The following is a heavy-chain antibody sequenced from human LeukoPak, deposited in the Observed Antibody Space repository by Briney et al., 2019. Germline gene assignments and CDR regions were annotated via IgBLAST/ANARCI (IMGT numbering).Heavy chain of an antibody. Sequence: SETLSLTCTVSGGSISSGDYYWSWIRQPPGKGLEWIGYIYYSGSTYYNSSLKSRVTISVDTSKNQFSLKLSSVTAADTAVYYCARDQTGDYYDSSGYYSWFDPWGQGTLVTVSS. J-gene: IGHJ5*02. V-gene: IGHV4-30-4*01. CDR1: GGSISSGDYY. D-gene: IGHD3-22*01. CDR2: IYYSGST. CDR3: ARDQTGDYYDSSGYYSWFDP.